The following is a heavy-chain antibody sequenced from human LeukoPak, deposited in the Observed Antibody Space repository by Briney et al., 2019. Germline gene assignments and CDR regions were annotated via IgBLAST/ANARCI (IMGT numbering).Heavy chain of an antibody. Sequence: PSETLSLTCAVYGGSFSGYYWSWIRQPPGKGLEWIGEINHSGSTYYNPSLKSRVTISVDTSKNQFSLKLSSVTAADTAVYYCARGSDCTNGVCLNWFDPWGQGTLVTVSS. D-gene: IGHD2-8*01. J-gene: IGHJ5*02. CDR3: ARGSDCTNGVCLNWFDP. CDR1: GGSFSGYY. V-gene: IGHV4-34*01. CDR2: INHSGST.